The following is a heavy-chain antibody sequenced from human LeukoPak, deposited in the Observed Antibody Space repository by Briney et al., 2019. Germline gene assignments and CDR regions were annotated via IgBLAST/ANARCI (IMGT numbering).Heavy chain of an antibody. CDR3: ARGRLKNDAFDI. CDR1: GYTFTSYG. D-gene: IGHD3-22*01. CDR2: ISAYNGNT. J-gene: IGHJ3*02. V-gene: IGHV1-18*01. Sequence: ASVKVSCKASGYTFTSYGISWVRQAPGQGLEWMGWISAYNGNTNYAQKLQGRVTMTTDTSTSTAYMELSSLRSEDTAVYYCARGRLKNDAFDIWGQGTMVTVSS.